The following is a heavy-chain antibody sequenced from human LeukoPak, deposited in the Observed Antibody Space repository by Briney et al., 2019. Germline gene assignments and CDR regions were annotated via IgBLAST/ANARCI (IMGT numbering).Heavy chain of an antibody. J-gene: IGHJ6*02. Sequence: TGGSLRLSCAASGFTFTNAWMSWVRQAPGKGLEWVGRIKSKTDGGTTDYAAPVKGRFTISRDNSKNTLYLQMNSLRAEDTAVYYCARDHPAMVLYYGMDVWGQGTTVTVSS. V-gene: IGHV3-15*01. CDR1: GFTFTNAW. D-gene: IGHD5-18*01. CDR3: ARDHPAMVLYYGMDV. CDR2: IKSKTDGGTT.